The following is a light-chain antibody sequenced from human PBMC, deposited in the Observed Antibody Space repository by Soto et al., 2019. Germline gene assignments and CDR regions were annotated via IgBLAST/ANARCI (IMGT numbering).Light chain of an antibody. CDR3: CSYAGSYPWV. CDR1: SSDVGGYNY. V-gene: IGLV2-11*01. CDR2: DVS. J-gene: IGLJ3*02. Sequence: QSALTQPRSVSGSPGQSVTISCTGTSSDVGGYNYVSWCQQYPGKAPKLMIYDVSERPSGVPDRFSGSKSGNTASLTISGLQAEDEADYYCCSYAGSYPWVFGGGTKLTVL.